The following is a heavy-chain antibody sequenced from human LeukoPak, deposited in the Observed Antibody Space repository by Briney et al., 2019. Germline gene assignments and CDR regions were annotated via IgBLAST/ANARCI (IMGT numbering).Heavy chain of an antibody. J-gene: IGHJ4*02. CDR3: ARDRSPKWGSGERYFDY. CDR1: GFTFNTYG. CDR2: MRSDGSDI. V-gene: IGHV3-33*01. D-gene: IGHD7-27*01. Sequence: PGGSLRLSCEASGFTFNTYGMHWVRQAPGKGLEWVAVMRSDGSDIYYADSVKGRFTISRDNSKNTLYLQMNSLRAEDTAVYYCARDRSPKWGSGERYFDYWGQGTLVTVSS.